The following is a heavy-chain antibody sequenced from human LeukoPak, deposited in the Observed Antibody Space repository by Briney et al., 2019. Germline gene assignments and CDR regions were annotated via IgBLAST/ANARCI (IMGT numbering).Heavy chain of an antibody. V-gene: IGHV1-69*10. D-gene: IGHD6-13*01. CDR3: ARQGTLLADYSSSWYDY. Sequence: SVKVSCKASGCTFSSYAMDWVRQAPGQGLEWMGGINPISGGGNYAQKFQGRVTITADKYTSTAYMELSSQRSDDTDGYDCARQGTLLADYSSSWYDYWGQRTLVTVSS. J-gene: IGHJ4*02. CDR2: INPISGGG. CDR1: GCTFSSYA.